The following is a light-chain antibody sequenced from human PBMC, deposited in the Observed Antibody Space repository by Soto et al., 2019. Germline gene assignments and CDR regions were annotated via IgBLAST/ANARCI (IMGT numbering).Light chain of an antibody. CDR2: DVS. CDR1: SSDVGDYKY. CDR3: SSYTRSSTV. J-gene: IGLJ1*01. V-gene: IGLV2-14*01. Sequence: QSALTQPASVSGSPGQSITISCTGTSSDVGDYKYVSWYQQFPGKAPKLMISDVSHRPSGVSNRFSGSKSGNTASLTISGLQAEDEADYYCSSYTRSSTVFGTGTKVTVL.